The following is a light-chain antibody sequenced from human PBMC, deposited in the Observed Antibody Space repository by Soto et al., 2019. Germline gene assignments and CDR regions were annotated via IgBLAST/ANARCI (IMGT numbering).Light chain of an antibody. Sequence: DIQMTQSPSSLSAVVGDRITITCRASQSMSSWLAWYQQKPGKAPKLLIYDASSLESGVPSRFSGSGSGTEFTLTISSLQPDDFATYYCQQYNSYPLTFGGGTKVEIK. CDR1: QSMSSW. V-gene: IGKV1-5*01. J-gene: IGKJ4*01. CDR3: QQYNSYPLT. CDR2: DAS.